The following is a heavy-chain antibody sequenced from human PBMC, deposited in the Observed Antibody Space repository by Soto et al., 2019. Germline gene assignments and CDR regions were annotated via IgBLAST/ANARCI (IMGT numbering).Heavy chain of an antibody. V-gene: IGHV1-8*01. CDR2: MNPNSGNT. CDR3: ARARMVRGSDYYFES. CDR1: ISYD. J-gene: IGHJ4*02. Sequence: ISYDLNWVRQAPGQGLEWMGWMNPNSGNTGSAQKFQGRVTMTRNNSITTAYLELSSLRSEDTAVYYCARARMVRGSDYYFESGGQGTLVTVSS. D-gene: IGHD1-26*01.